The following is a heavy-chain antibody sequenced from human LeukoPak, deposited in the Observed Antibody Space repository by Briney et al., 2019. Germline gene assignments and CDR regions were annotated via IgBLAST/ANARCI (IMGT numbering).Heavy chain of an antibody. V-gene: IGHV4-39*01. CDR3: ARLLGSRWDDAFDI. Sequence: SETLSLTCTVSGGSISSSSYYWGWIRQPPGKGLEWIGSIYYSGSTYYNPSLKGRVTISVDTSKNQFSLKLSSVTAADTAVYYCARLLGSRWDDAFDIWGQGTMVTVSS. CDR1: GGSISSSSYY. CDR2: IYYSGST. D-gene: IGHD1-26*01. J-gene: IGHJ3*02.